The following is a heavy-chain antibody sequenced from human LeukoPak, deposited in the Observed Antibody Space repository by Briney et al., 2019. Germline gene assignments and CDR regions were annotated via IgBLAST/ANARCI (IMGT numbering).Heavy chain of an antibody. D-gene: IGHD6-13*01. Sequence: SETLSLTCTVSGGSISSSSYYWGWIRQPSGKGLEWIGSIYYSGSTYYNPSLKSRVTISVDTSKNQFSLKLSSVTAADTAVYYCAREDLAAAAAMGFDYWGQGTLVTVSS. J-gene: IGHJ4*02. CDR1: GGSISSSSYY. CDR2: IYYSGST. V-gene: IGHV4-39*07. CDR3: AREDLAAAAAMGFDY.